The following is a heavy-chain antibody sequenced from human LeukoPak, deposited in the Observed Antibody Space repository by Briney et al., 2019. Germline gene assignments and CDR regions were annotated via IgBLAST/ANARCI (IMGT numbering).Heavy chain of an antibody. V-gene: IGHV3-23*01. CDR2: ISGSDGST. CDR3: AKEGRGVPTNY. CDR1: GFTFSTYV. D-gene: IGHD2-2*01. Sequence: GGSLRLSCAASGFTFSTYVMSWVRQAPGKGLEWVSGISGSDGSTYYADSVKGRFSISRDNSKNTLYLQMNSLRAEDTAVYYCAKEGRGVPTNYWGQGTLVTVSS. J-gene: IGHJ4*02.